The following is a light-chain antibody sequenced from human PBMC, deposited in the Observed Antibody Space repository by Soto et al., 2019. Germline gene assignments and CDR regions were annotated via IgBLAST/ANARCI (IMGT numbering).Light chain of an antibody. J-gene: IGKJ1*01. V-gene: IGKV3-20*01. CDR2: DAS. CDR1: QSVSSS. Sequence: EIVLTRSLATLSLSPGERATLSCRASQSVSSSLAWYQQKPGQAPRLLIYDASNRATGIPARFSGSGSGTDFTLTISRLEPEDFAVYYCQQYGSSPTTFGQGTMVDVK. CDR3: QQYGSSPTT.